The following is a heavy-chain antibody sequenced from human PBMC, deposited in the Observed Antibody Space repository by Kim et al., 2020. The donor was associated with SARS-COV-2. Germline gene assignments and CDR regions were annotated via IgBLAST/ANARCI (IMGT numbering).Heavy chain of an antibody. CDR2: ISAYNGNT. Sequence: ASVKVSCKASGYTFTSYGINWVRQAPGQGLEWMGWISAYNGNTNYAQMLQGRVTMTTDTSTNTAYMELRNLRSDDTAVYYCARDHLPITMVRGVIRAFDYWGQGTLVTVSS. CDR3: ARDHLPITMVRGVIRAFDY. V-gene: IGHV1-18*01. J-gene: IGHJ4*02. D-gene: IGHD3-10*01. CDR1: GYTFTSYG.